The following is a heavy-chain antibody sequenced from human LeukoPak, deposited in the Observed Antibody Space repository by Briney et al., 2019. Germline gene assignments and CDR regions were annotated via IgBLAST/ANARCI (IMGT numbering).Heavy chain of an antibody. D-gene: IGHD6-19*01. CDR1: GGSISSSSYY. Sequence: SETLSLTCTVSGGSISSSSYYWGWIRQPPGKGLEWIGNIYYSGSTYYNPSVKSRVTISVDTSKNQFSLKLRFVTAADTAVYYCASLTPQRSGWCSPWGQGTLVTVSA. CDR2: IYYSGST. CDR3: ASLTPQRSGWCSP. J-gene: IGHJ5*02. V-gene: IGHV4-39*01.